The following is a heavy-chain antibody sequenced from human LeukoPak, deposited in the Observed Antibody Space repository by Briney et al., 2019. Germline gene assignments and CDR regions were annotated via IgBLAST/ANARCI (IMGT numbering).Heavy chain of an antibody. J-gene: IGHJ4*02. CDR3: ARVWRSGATQYYFDY. Sequence: ASVKVSCKASGYTFTSYYMHWVRQAPGQGLEWMGLINPTGGSTGYAQKFQGRVTMTRDMSTSTDYMELSSLRSEDTAVYYCARVWRSGATQYYFDYWGQGTLVTVSS. V-gene: IGHV1-46*01. CDR1: GYTFTSYY. D-gene: IGHD3-16*01. CDR2: INPTGGST.